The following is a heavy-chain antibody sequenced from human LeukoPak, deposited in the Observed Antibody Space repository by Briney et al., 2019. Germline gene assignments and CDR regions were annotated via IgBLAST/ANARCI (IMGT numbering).Heavy chain of an antibody. J-gene: IGHJ4*02. CDR3: LIFPGR. D-gene: IGHD3-3*01. CDR1: GFSVINAW. Sequence: NPGGSLRLSCAASGFSVINAWMSWVRQAPGQGLESVGRIKSRADGGTTGYAAPVEGRFSISRDDSENTLYLQMNSLQIDDTALYYCLIFPGRWGQGTLVTVSS. V-gene: IGHV3-15*05. CDR2: IKSRADGGTT.